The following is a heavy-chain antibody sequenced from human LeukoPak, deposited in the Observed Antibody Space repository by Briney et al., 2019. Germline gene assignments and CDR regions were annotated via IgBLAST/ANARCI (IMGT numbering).Heavy chain of an antibody. V-gene: IGHV4-34*01. Sequence: PSETLSLTCAVYGGSFSGYYWSWIRQPPGKGLEWIGEINHSGSTNYNPSLKSRVTISVDTSKNQFSLKLSSVTAADTAVYYCARGLRLYYYGSGSPVGMDVWGQGTTVTVSS. CDR1: GGSFSGYY. CDR3: ARGLRLYYYGSGSPVGMDV. J-gene: IGHJ6*02. D-gene: IGHD3-10*01. CDR2: INHSGST.